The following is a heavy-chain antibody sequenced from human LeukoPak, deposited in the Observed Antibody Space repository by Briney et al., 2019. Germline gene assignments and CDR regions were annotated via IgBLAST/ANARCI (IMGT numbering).Heavy chain of an antibody. D-gene: IGHD3-10*01. Sequence: ASVKVSCKASGYTFTGYHMHWVRQAPGQGLEWMGWINPDSGGTDYAQKFQGRVTMTRDTSISTAYMELSRLRSDDTAMYYCARDRHYYGSGSYDGNWFDPWGQGTLVTVSS. CDR1: GYTFTGYH. J-gene: IGHJ5*02. V-gene: IGHV1-2*02. CDR3: ARDRHYYGSGSYDGNWFDP. CDR2: INPDSGGT.